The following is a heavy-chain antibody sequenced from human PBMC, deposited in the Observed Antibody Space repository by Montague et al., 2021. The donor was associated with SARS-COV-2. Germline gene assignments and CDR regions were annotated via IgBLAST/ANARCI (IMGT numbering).Heavy chain of an antibody. D-gene: IGHD5-24*01. J-gene: IGHJ5*02. V-gene: IGHV4-59*01. CDR1: GGSINSDY. CDR2: IYYRGST. CDR3: ASEDRWNWFDP. Sequence: ETLSLTCTVSGGSINSDYWSWIRQPPGKGLEWIGYIYYRGSTNYNPSLKSRVTISVDTSKNQFSLKLISVTAADTAVYYCASEDRWNWFDPWGQGILVTVSS.